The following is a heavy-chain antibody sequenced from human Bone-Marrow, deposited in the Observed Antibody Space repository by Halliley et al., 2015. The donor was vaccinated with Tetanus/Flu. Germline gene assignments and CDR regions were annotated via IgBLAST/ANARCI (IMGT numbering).Heavy chain of an antibody. Sequence: SVSGGSISSSSYYWCWVRQPPGKGLEWIGSIDYSGNTYYNSSLKSRVTISVDTSKNQFSLKVSSVTAADAAVYYCARLLVGATTGNLFDYWGQGTLVTVSS. CDR1: GGSISSSSYY. CDR2: IDYSGNT. CDR3: ARLLVGATTGNLFDY. J-gene: IGHJ4*02. D-gene: IGHD1-26*01. V-gene: IGHV4-39*01.